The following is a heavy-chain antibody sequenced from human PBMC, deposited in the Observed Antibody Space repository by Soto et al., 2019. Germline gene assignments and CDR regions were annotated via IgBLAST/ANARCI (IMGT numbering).Heavy chain of an antibody. Sequence: PSETLSLTCTVSGGSISSGGYYWSWIRQHPGKGLEWIGYIYYSGSTYYNPSLKSRVTISVDTSKNQFSLKLSSVTAADTAVYYCARSYSSSLGASAYFDYWGQGTLVTVSS. J-gene: IGHJ4*02. D-gene: IGHD6-13*01. CDR3: ARSYSSSLGASAYFDY. CDR2: IYYSGST. V-gene: IGHV4-31*03. CDR1: GGSISSGGYY.